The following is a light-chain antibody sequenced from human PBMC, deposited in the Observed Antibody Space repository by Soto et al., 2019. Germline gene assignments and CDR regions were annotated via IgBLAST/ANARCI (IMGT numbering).Light chain of an antibody. J-gene: IGKJ3*01. Sequence: EIVMTQSPATLSVSPGERATLSCRASQSVSSNLAWYQQKPGQAPRLLIYGASTRATGIPARFSGSGSGTDFTHTISSLQSEDFAVYYCQQYNNWPRNFGPGTKVDIK. CDR3: QQYNNWPRN. CDR1: QSVSSN. V-gene: IGKV3-15*01. CDR2: GAS.